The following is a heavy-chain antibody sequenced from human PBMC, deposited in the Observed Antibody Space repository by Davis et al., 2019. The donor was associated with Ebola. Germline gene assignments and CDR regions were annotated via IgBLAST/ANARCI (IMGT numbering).Heavy chain of an antibody. CDR3: ARDGLGPGADY. CDR1: GFTFSDYY. Sequence: GESLKISCAASGFTFSDYYMSWIRQAPGKGLEWVSYISSSGSTIYYADSVKGRFTISRDNSKNTLYLQMNSLRAEDTAVYYCARDGLGPGADYWGQGTLVTVSS. CDR2: ISSSGSTI. D-gene: IGHD3-10*01. V-gene: IGHV3-11*04. J-gene: IGHJ4*02.